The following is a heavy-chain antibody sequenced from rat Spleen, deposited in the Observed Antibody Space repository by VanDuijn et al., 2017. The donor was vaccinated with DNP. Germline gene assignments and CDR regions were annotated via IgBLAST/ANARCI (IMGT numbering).Heavy chain of an antibody. CDR3: SRHDEGNYYDGSNWFAY. CDR1: GYSITSSY. J-gene: IGHJ3*01. V-gene: IGHV3-1*01. CDR2: ISYSGST. Sequence: EVQLQESGPGLVRPSQSLSLTCSVTGYSITSSYRWNWIRKFPGNKMEWIGHISYSGSTGYNPSLKSRISITRATSKNQYFLQLHSVTTEDTATYFCSRHDEGNYYDGSNWFAYWGQGTLVTVSS. D-gene: IGHD1-12*02.